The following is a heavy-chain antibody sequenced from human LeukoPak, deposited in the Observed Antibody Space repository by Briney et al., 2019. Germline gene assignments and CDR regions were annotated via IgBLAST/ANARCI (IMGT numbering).Heavy chain of an antibody. J-gene: IGHJ4*02. CDR3: AKDSRGYQDYFDY. D-gene: IGHD3-22*01. V-gene: IGHV3-23*01. CDR1: GFTFSSYG. Sequence: PGGSLRLSCAASGFTFSSYGMSWVRQAPGKGLEWVSVISGSGGSTYYAASVKGRFTISRDNSKNTPYLQMNSLRVEDTAVYYCAKDSRGYQDYFDYWGQGTLVTVSS. CDR2: ISGSGGST.